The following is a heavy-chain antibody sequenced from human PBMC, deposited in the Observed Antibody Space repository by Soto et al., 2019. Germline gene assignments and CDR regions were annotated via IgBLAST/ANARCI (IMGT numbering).Heavy chain of an antibody. J-gene: IGHJ4*02. CDR3: ARHERSRGYLYSDYDSGSD. CDR1: GASITSNIY. Sequence: SSETLSLTCTVSGASITSNIYWAWMRQPPGKGLEWIGSIYYTEGTSSNPSLRSRVTMSVDTSKNQFSLRLSSVTAADTAVYYCARHERSRGYLYSDYDSGSDWGQGTLVTVSS. V-gene: IGHV4-39*01. D-gene: IGHD5-12*01. CDR2: IYYTEGT.